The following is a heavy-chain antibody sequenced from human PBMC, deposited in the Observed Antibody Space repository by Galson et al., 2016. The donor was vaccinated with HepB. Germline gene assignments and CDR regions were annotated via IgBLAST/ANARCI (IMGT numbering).Heavy chain of an antibody. CDR1: GYTFTDYY. V-gene: IGHV1-2*06. CDR3: ARDDILSPFDI. J-gene: IGHJ3*02. CDR2: INPDSGGT. Sequence: SVKVSCKASGYTFTDYYMHWVRQAPGQGLEWMGRINPDSGGTNYAQQFQGRVTMTRDTSINTAYMELSRLRSDDTAIYYCARDDILSPFDIWGQGTMVTVSS. D-gene: IGHD3-9*01.